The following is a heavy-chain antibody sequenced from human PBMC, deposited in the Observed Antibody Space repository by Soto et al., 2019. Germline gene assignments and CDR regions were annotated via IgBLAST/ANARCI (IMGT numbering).Heavy chain of an antibody. CDR1: GDTFNNYA. CDR2: IIPIYDSP. CDR3: AASTFLSGVSHYFHLDF. Sequence: SVKVSCKASGDTFNNYAISWVRQAPGQGLQWMGGIIPIYDSPSYAQGSHNRVTITADRSTSTGHLELNGLKSEDTAVYYCAASTFLSGVSHYFHLDFWGQGTLVTVSS. V-gene: IGHV1-69*06. J-gene: IGHJ4*02. D-gene: IGHD4-4*01.